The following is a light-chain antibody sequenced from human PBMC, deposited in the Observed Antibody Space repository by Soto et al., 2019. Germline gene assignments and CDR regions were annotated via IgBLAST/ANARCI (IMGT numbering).Light chain of an antibody. CDR3: QSYDRSLRGYV. V-gene: IGLV1-40*01. CDR1: SSNIAAGYD. J-gene: IGLJ1*01. CDR2: GNT. Sequence: QSVLTQPPSVSRAPGQRVTNSCTGTSSNIAAGYDVHWYQHLPGTAPKLLIYGNTIRPSRVPDRFSGSKSGTSASLAITGLQAEDEADYYCQSYDRSLRGYVFGTGTKV.